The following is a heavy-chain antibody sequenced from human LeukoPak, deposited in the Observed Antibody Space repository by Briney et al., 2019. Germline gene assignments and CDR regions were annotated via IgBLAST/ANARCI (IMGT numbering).Heavy chain of an antibody. J-gene: IGHJ4*02. Sequence: GGSLRLSCAASGFTLSSNAMSWVRQAPGKGLEWVSGISGSGGSTYYADSVKGRFTISRDNSKNTLYLQMNSLGAEDTAVYYCAKDTGGTYYWGQGTLVTVSS. CDR1: GFTLSSNA. CDR2: ISGSGGST. CDR3: AKDTGGTYY. D-gene: IGHD3-16*01. V-gene: IGHV3-23*01.